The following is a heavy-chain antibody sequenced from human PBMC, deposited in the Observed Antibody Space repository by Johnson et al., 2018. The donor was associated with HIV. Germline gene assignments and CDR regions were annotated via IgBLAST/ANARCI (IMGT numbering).Heavy chain of an antibody. V-gene: IGHV3-15*01. CDR1: GFTFSNAW. CDR3: TRVSLPPSYAFDF. CDR2: IKSKTDGGTT. J-gene: IGHJ3*01. Sequence: VQLVESGGGVVQPGRSLRLSCAASGFTFSNAWMHWVRQAPGKGLEWVGRIKSKTDGGTTDYAAPVKGRFTISRDDSKNTLYLQMNSLKIEDTAVYYCTRVSLPPSYAFDFWGQGTMVTVSS.